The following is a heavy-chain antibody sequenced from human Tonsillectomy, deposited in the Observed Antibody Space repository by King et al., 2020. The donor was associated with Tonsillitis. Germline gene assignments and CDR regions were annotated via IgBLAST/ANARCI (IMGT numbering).Heavy chain of an antibody. J-gene: IGHJ5*02. CDR1: GGSISSSSYY. CDR2: IYYSGST. V-gene: IGHV4-39*01. Sequence: PLQESGPGLVKPSETLSLTCTVSGGSISSSSYYWGWIRQPPGKGLEWIGSIYYSGSTYYNPSLKSRVTISVDTSKNQFSLKLSSVTAADTAVYYCARHAAYCSSTSCYTWFDPWGQGTLVTVSS. CDR3: ARHAAYCSSTSCYTWFDP. D-gene: IGHD2-2*02.